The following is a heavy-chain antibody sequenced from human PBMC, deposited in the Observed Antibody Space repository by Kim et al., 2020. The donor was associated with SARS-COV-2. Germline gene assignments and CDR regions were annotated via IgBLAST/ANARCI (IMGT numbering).Heavy chain of an antibody. CDR1: GFTFSSYA. D-gene: IGHD3-16*01. Sequence: GGSLRLSCAASGFTFSSYAMSWVRQAPGKGLEWVSAISGSGGSTYYADSVKGRFTISRDNSKNTLYLQMNSLRAEDTAVYCCAKVPFYDYVWGSYLWGQGTLVTVSS. V-gene: IGHV3-23*01. J-gene: IGHJ5*02. CDR3: AKVPFYDYVWGSYL. CDR2: ISGSGGST.